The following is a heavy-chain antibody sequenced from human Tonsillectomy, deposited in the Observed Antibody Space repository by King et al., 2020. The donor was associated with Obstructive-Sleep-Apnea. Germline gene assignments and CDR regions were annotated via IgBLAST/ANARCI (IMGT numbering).Heavy chain of an antibody. CDR1: GGSFSSSSYY. D-gene: IGHD3-22*01. J-gene: IGHJ4*02. CDR2: IYYGGNT. CDR3: SRESSGYXXSXGYYXMNLYXXX. Sequence: QLQESGPGLVKPSETLSLTCTVSGGSFSSSSYYWGWIRQPPGKGLEWIGSIYYGGNTYSNPSLKSRVTISVDTSKNQFSLKLNSVTAADTAVYYCSRESSGYXXSXGYYXMNLYXXXXXQGTLVTVSS. V-gene: IGHV4-39*07.